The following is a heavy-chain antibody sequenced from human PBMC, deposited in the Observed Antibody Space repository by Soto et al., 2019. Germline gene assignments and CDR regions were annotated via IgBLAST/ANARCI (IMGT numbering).Heavy chain of an antibody. CDR3: ARGLPYYYDSSGYYYPFDY. D-gene: IGHD3-22*01. CDR2: IYYSGST. V-gene: IGHV4-59*01. J-gene: IGHJ4*02. CDR1: GGSISSYY. Sequence: SETLSLTCTVSGGSISSYYWSWIRQPPGKGLEWIGYIYYSGSTNYNPSLKSRVTISVDASKNQFSLKLSSVTAADTAVYYCARGLPYYYDSSGYYYPFDYWGQGTLVTVSS.